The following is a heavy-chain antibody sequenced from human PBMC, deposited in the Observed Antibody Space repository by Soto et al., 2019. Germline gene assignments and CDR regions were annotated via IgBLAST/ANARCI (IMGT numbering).Heavy chain of an antibody. Sequence: SETLSLTCAVYGGSFSGYYWNWIRQPPGKGLEWIGEINRSGSTNYNPSLKSRVTISVDTSKNQFSLKLSSVTAADTAVYYCARVSGIYYYGMDVWGQGTTVTVSS. CDR2: INRSGST. CDR1: GGSFSGYY. V-gene: IGHV4-34*01. CDR3: ARVSGIYYYGMDV. D-gene: IGHD3-10*01. J-gene: IGHJ6*02.